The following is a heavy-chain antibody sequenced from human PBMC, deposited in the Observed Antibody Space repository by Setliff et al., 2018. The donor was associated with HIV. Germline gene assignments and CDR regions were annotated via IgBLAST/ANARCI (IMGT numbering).Heavy chain of an antibody. V-gene: IGHV1-46*01. Sequence: ASVKVSCKASGHSFTTYFLHWVRQAPGQGLEWMGMINPSGGEPSYAQRFQGRVTMTRDTSTSTVYMDLSSLRFEDTAVYYCAREFPGGTYGFDYWGQGTLATVSS. J-gene: IGHJ4*02. CDR2: INPSGGEP. CDR3: AREFPGGTYGFDY. CDR1: GHSFTTYF. D-gene: IGHD1-26*01.